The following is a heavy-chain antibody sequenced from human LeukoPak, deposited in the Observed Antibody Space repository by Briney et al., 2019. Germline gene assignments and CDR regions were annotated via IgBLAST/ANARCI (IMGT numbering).Heavy chain of an antibody. CDR1: GGSISSSSYY. CDR2: IYYSGST. Sequence: PSETLSLTCTVSGGSISSSSYYWGWIRQPPGKGLEWIGSIYYSGSTYYNPSLKSRVTISVDTSKNQFSLKLSSVTAADTAVYYCARDSYYGSGSNYYGMDVRGQGTTVTVSS. J-gene: IGHJ6*02. CDR3: ARDSYYGSGSNYYGMDV. V-gene: IGHV4-39*07. D-gene: IGHD3-10*01.